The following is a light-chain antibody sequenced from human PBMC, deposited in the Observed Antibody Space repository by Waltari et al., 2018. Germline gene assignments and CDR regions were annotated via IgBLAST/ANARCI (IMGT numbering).Light chain of an antibody. CDR1: NIDSKS. J-gene: IGLJ1*01. Sequence: SYVLTQPPSVSVAPGETARITCGGNNIDSKSVHWYRQRPGQAPVVVISYDNDRAAGIPERFSGSNSGNTATLTISRVEAGEEADYYCQVWDANTDPGVFGTGTEVTVL. CDR2: YDN. V-gene: IGLV3-21*01. CDR3: QVWDANTDPGV.